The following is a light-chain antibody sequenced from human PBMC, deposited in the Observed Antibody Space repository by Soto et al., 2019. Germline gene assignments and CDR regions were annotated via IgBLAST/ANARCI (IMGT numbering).Light chain of an antibody. V-gene: IGKV1-27*01. J-gene: IGKJ3*01. CDR3: QQYSSVPV. CDR2: AAS. Sequence: DIQMTQSPTSLSASVGDRVTITCRASQGIRNYVAWYQQIPGKAPKLLIYAASTLQSVVPSRFSGSGSGTDFTLTINGLQPEDVATYYCQQYSSVPVFGPGTKVEIK. CDR1: QGIRNY.